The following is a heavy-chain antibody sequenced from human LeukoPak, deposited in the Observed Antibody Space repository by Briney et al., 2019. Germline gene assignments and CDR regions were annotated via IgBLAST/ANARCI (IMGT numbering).Heavy chain of an antibody. CDR2: INPNSGGT. D-gene: IGHD3-22*01. CDR1: GYTFTGCY. V-gene: IGHV1-2*06. J-gene: IGHJ4*02. CDR3: ARDRGYYDSTDY. Sequence: ASAKVSCKASGYTFTGCYMHWVRQAPGQGLEWMGRINPNSGGTNYAQKFQGRVTMTRDTSISTAYMELSRLRSDDTAVYYCARDRGYYDSTDYWGQGTLVTVSS.